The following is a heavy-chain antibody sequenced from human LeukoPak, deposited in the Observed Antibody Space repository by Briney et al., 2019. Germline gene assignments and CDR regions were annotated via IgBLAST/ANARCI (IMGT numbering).Heavy chain of an antibody. CDR2: ISGSGGST. CDR1: GFTFSSYA. D-gene: IGHD6-19*01. Sequence: GGSLRLSCAASGFTFSSYAMSWVRQAPGKGLEWVSAISGSGGSTYYADSVKGRFTISRDNSKNTLYLQMNSLRAEDTAVYYCAKDFMPPAAGNDLAVAGIDYWGQGTLVTVSS. V-gene: IGHV3-23*01. CDR3: AKDFMPPAAGNDLAVAGIDY. J-gene: IGHJ4*02.